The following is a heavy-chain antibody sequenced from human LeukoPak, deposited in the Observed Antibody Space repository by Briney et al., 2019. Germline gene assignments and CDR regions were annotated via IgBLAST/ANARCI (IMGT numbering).Heavy chain of an antibody. CDR3: AKESGKFDY. J-gene: IGHJ4*02. CDR1: GFTFSSYE. V-gene: IGHV3-43*02. Sequence: GGSLRLSCAASGFTFSSYEMNWVRQAPGKGLEWVSLISADGGSTFSADSVKGRFSISRDNSKNSLYLQMNSLRSEDTAMYYCAKESGKFDYWGQGTLVAVSS. CDR2: ISADGGST.